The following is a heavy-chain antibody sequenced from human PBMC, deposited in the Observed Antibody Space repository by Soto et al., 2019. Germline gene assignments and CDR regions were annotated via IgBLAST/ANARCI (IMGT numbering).Heavy chain of an antibody. CDR2: IYYSGST. V-gene: IGHV4-31*03. D-gene: IGHD4-17*01. Sequence: ASETLSLTCTVSGGSISSGGYYWSWIRQHPGKGLEWIGYIYYSGSTYYNPSLKSRVTISVDTSKNQFSLKLSSLTAADTAVYYCARARYGDYRLLDYWGQGTLVTVSS. J-gene: IGHJ4*02. CDR1: GGSISSGGYY. CDR3: ARARYGDYRLLDY.